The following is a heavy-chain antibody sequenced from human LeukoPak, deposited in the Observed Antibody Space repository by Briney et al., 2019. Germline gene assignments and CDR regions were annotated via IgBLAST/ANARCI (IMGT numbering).Heavy chain of an antibody. CDR3: ARVSVTIFGVVIRENWFDP. Sequence: AVKVSCKASRGTFSSYAISWVRQAPGKGLEWMGGIIPIFGTANYGQKFQGRVTITADESTGTAYMELSSLRSEDTAVYYCARVSVTIFGVVIRENWFDPWGQGTLVTVSS. CDR2: IIPIFGTA. V-gene: IGHV1-69*13. D-gene: IGHD3-3*01. J-gene: IGHJ5*02. CDR1: RGTFSSYA.